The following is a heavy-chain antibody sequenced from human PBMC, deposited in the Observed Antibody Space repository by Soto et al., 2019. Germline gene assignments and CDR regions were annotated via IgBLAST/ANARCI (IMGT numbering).Heavy chain of an antibody. CDR3: ARDSNPTYPYYYGMDV. V-gene: IGHV3-33*01. CDR1: GFTFSSYG. CDR2: IWYDGSNK. Sequence: GGSLRLSCAASGFTFSSYGMHWVRQAPGKGLEWVAVIWYDGSNKYYADSVKGRFTISRDNSKNTLYLQMNSLRAEDTAVYYCARDSNPTYPYYYGMDVWGQGTTVTVSS. J-gene: IGHJ6*02.